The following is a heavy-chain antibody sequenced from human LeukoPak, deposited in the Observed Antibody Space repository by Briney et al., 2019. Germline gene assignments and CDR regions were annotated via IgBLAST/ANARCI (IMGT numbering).Heavy chain of an antibody. CDR2: IRYDGSNK. D-gene: IGHD2-2*01. V-gene: IGHV3-30*02. CDR1: GFTFSSYG. Sequence: GGSLRLSCAASGFTFSSYGMHWVRQAPGKGLEWVAFIRYDGSNKYYADSVKGRFTISRDNSENTLYLQMNSLRAEDTAVYYCAKDLWDIVVVPAAICIDYWGQGTLVTVSS. CDR3: AKDLWDIVVVPAAICIDY. J-gene: IGHJ4*02.